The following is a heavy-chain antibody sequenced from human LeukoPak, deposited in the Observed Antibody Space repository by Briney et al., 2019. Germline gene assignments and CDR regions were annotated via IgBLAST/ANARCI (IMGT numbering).Heavy chain of an antibody. Sequence: GGSLRLSCAASGFTFSSYSMNWVRQAPGKGLERVSYISSSSSTMYYADSVKGRFTISRDNSKNTLYLQMKSLRAEDTALYYCAKEDAPLGGRPKNWGQGTLVTVSS. CDR3: AKEDAPLGGRPKN. D-gene: IGHD3-16*01. J-gene: IGHJ4*02. CDR1: GFTFSSYS. CDR2: ISSSSSTM. V-gene: IGHV3-48*01.